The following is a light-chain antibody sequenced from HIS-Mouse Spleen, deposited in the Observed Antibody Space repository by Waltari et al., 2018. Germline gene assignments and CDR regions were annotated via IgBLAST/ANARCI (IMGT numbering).Light chain of an antibody. CDR1: QSVSSS. Sequence: VLTQSPATLSLSPGERATLSCRASQSVSSSLAWYPKKPGQAPRLLIYDASNRATGIPAMFSGSGSGTDFTRTISSLEPEDFAVYYCQQRSNWPPEDTFGQGTKLEIK. CDR3: QQRSNWPPEDT. J-gene: IGKJ2*01. CDR2: DAS. V-gene: IGKV3-11*01.